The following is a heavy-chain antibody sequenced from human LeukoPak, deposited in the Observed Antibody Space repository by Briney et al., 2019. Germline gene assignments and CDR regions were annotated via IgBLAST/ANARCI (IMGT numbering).Heavy chain of an antibody. CDR2: IYPGDSDT. V-gene: IGHV5-51*01. CDR3: ARSARWLRYSIDY. D-gene: IGHD5-24*01. CDR1: GYSFTNYW. J-gene: IGHJ4*02. Sequence: GESLKISCKGSGYSFTNYWIGWVRQMPRKGLEWMGIIYPGDSDTRYSPSFQGQVTISADKSISTAYLQWSSLKASDTAMYYCARSARWLRYSIDYWGQGTLVTVSS.